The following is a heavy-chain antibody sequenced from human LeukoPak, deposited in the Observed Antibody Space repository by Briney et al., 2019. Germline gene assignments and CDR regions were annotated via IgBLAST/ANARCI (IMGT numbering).Heavy chain of an antibody. Sequence: GGSLRLSCAASGFTFKNYGMSWVRQAPGKGLVWLSRISSDGTITTYADPVKGRFTISRDDAKNTLYLQMNSLRAEDTAVYYCASDIGDWGQGTLVTVSS. V-gene: IGHV3-74*03. CDR3: ASDIGD. J-gene: IGHJ4*02. CDR1: GFTFKNYG. CDR2: ISSDGTIT. D-gene: IGHD3-10*01.